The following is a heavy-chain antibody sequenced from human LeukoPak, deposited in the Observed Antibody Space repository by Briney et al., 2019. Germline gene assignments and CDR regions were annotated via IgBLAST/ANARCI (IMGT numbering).Heavy chain of an antibody. CDR2: INPNSGGR. CDR1: GYTFTGYY. V-gene: IGHV1-2*02. CDR3: ARAYSGYEAFGY. Sequence: GASVKVSCKASGYTFTGYYIHWVRQAPGQGLEWMGWINPNSGGRNYAQKFQGRVTMTRDTSTTYMELSRLTSDDTAVYYCARAYSGYEAFGYWGQGTLVTVSS. J-gene: IGHJ4*02. D-gene: IGHD5-12*01.